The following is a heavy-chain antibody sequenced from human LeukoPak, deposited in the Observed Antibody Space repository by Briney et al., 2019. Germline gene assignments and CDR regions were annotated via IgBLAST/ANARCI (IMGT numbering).Heavy chain of an antibody. CDR1: GYTLTELS. D-gene: IGHD2-2*02. J-gene: IGHJ4*02. CDR2: INPNSGGT. Sequence: ASVKVSCKVSGYTLTELSMHWVRQAPGQGLEWMGWINPNSGGTNYAQKFQGRVTMTRDTSISTAYMELSRLRSDDTAVYYCARLVVPAAIPYFDYWGQGTLVTVSS. CDR3: ARLVVPAAIPYFDY. V-gene: IGHV1-2*02.